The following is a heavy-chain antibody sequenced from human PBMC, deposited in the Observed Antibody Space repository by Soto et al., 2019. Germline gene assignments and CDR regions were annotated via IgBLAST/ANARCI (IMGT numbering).Heavy chain of an antibody. J-gene: IGHJ4*02. D-gene: IGHD3-3*01. CDR3: ARSPMVRDFWSGYSSNIDY. CDR1: CGAFRGYF. Sequence: SGTPSPTCAVFCGAFRGYFWSWVPPPPGKGVEWIGEINHSGSTNYNPSLKSRVTISVDTSKNQFSLKLSSVTAADTAVYYCARSPMVRDFWSGYSSNIDYWGQGTLVTVSS. CDR2: INHSGST. V-gene: IGHV4-34*01.